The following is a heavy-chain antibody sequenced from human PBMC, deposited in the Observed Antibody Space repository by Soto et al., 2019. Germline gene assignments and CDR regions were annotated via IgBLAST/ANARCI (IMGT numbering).Heavy chain of an antibody. CDR1: GASISRDDYY. D-gene: IGHD3-9*01. CDR3: ASALTGDYVGFDY. Sequence: QVQLQESGPGLVKPSQTLSLTCSVSGASISRDDYYWSWIRQHPGKGLEWIAYIYSRGNSYYNPSPSRRVAISLDTSKNQFSLRLSSVTAADTGVYYCASALTGDYVGFDYWGQGTPATVSS. CDR2: IYSRGNS. V-gene: IGHV4-31*03. J-gene: IGHJ4*02.